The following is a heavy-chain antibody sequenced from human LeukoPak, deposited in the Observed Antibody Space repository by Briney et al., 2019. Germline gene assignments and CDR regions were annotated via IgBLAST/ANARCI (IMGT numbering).Heavy chain of an antibody. CDR2: INPSGGST. V-gene: IGHV1-46*01. Sequence: ASVKVSCKASGYTFTSYYMHWVRQAPGQGLEWMGIINPSGGSTSYAQKFQGRVTMTRDTSTSTVYMELSSLRSEDTVVYYCARDPPTYGNRRPPFDYWGQGTLVTVSS. CDR1: GYTFTSYY. CDR3: ARDPPTYGNRRPPFDY. D-gene: IGHD1-14*01. J-gene: IGHJ4*02.